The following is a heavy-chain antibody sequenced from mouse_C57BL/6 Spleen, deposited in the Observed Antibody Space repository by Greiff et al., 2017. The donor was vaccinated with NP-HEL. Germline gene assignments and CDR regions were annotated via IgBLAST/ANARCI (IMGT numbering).Heavy chain of an antibody. CDR3: SRSNCYGSSDFYFDV. Sequence: VQLQQSGPELVKPGASVKLSCKASGYTFTSYDINWVKQRPGQGLEWIGWIYPKDGSTKYNEKFKGKATLTVDTSSSTAYMELHSLTSEDSAVYFFSRSNCYGSSDFYFDVWGTGTTVTVSS. CDR2: IYPKDGST. D-gene: IGHD1-1*01. V-gene: IGHV1-85*01. CDR1: GYTFTSYD. J-gene: IGHJ1*03.